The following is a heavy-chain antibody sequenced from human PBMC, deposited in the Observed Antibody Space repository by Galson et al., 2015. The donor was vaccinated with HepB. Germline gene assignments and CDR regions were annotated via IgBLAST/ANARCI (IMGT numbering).Heavy chain of an antibody. CDR1: GYTFTGYY. J-gene: IGHJ5*02. CDR2: INPDIGGT. Sequence: SVKVSCKASGYTFTGYYMHWVRQAPGQGLEWMGWINPDIGGTNYAQKFQGRVTMTSDTSISTAYMELSSLRSDDTAVYYCARQGRATAGNWFDPWGQGTLVTVSS. D-gene: IGHD6-13*01. CDR3: ARQGRATAGNWFDP. V-gene: IGHV1-2*02.